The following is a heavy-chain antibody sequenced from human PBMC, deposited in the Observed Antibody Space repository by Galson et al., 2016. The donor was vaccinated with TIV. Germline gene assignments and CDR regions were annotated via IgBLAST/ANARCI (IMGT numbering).Heavy chain of an antibody. Sequence: VRQVPGKGLEWVCDINWNGRKTRYRDSVTGRFTVSRDNGKKTLYLQLSSLRTEDTGLYYCTRNPAEMRKESDYYDYWGQGTLVTVSS. J-gene: IGHJ4*02. CDR3: TRNPAEMRKESDYYDY. V-gene: IGHV3-20*03. D-gene: IGHD5-24*01. CDR2: INWNGRKT.